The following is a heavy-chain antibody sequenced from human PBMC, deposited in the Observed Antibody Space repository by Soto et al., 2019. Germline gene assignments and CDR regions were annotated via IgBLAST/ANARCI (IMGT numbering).Heavy chain of an antibody. CDR2: IRSKANSYAT. V-gene: IGHV3-73*02. Sequence: EVQLVESGGGLVQPGGSLKLSCAASGFTFSGSAMHWVRQASGKGLEWVGRIRSKANSYATAYAASVKGRFTISRDDSKNTAYLQMNSLKTEDTAVSYCTRLGLRTGLVYGMDVWGQWTTVTVSS. D-gene: IGHD3-10*01. J-gene: IGHJ6*02. CDR1: GFTFSGSA. CDR3: TRLGLRTGLVYGMDV.